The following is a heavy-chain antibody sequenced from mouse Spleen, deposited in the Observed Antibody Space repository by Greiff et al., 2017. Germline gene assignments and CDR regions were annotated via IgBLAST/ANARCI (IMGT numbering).Heavy chain of an antibody. CDR1: GYTFTSYT. V-gene: IGHV1-4*01. J-gene: IGHJ2*01. CDR3: ARSLTNWIDY. D-gene: IGHD4-1*01. CDR2: INPSSGYT. Sequence: VQLQESGAELARPGASVKMSCKASGYTFTSYTMHWVKQRPGQGLEWIGYINPSSGYTKYNQKFKDKATLTADKSSSTAYMQLSSLTSEDSAVYYCARSLTNWIDYWGQGTTLTVSS.